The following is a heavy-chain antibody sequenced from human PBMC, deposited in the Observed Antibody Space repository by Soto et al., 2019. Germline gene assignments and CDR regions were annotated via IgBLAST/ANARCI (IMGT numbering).Heavy chain of an antibody. D-gene: IGHD2-2*01. J-gene: IGHJ6*02. CDR3: ARSQGSSTSLEIYYYYYGMDV. Sequence: QVQLVQSGAEVKKPGSSVKVSCKASGGTFGSYAISWVRQAPGQGLEWMGGIIPIPGTANYAQKFQGRVTIAADESTSTAYMELSSLRSEDTAVYYWARSQGSSTSLEIYYYYYGMDVWGQGTTVTVSS. CDR1: GGTFGSYA. V-gene: IGHV1-69*01. CDR2: IIPIPGTA.